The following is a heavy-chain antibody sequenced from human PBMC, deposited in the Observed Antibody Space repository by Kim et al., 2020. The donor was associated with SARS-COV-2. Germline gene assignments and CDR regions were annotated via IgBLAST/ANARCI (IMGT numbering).Heavy chain of an antibody. CDR1: GFTFSSYW. CDR3: AREEVVTATDLYWYFDL. V-gene: IGHV3-7*03. Sequence: GGSLRLSCAASGFTFSSYWMSWVRQAPGKGLEWVANIKQDGSEKYYVDSVKGRFTISRDNAKNSLYLQMNSLRAEDTAVYYCAREEVVTATDLYWYFDLWGRGTLVTVSS. CDR2: IKQDGSEK. D-gene: IGHD2-21*02. J-gene: IGHJ2*01.